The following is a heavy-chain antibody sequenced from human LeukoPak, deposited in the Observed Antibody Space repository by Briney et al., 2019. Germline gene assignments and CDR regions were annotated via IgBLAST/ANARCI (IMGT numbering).Heavy chain of an antibody. J-gene: IGHJ6*02. V-gene: IGHV3-7*01. D-gene: IGHD4-17*01. CDR1: GFTLSNYW. CDR3: ARGDYVLGSYYYGMNV. Sequence: PGGSLRLSCEAFGFTLSNYWMTWVRQAPGKGLEWVANIKQDSSAKYYVDSVKGRFTISRDNTKNSLFLQMNSLRAEDTAVYYCARGDYVLGSYYYGMNVWGQGTTVTVSS. CDR2: IKQDSSAK.